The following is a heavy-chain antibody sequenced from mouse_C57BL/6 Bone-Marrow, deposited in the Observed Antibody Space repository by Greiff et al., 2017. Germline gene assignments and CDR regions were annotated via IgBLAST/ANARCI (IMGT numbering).Heavy chain of an antibody. V-gene: IGHV5-17*01. CDR2: ISSGSSTI. J-gene: IGHJ4*01. CDR3: ARGENYGSSPLYAMDY. Sequence: EVMLVESGGGLVKPGGSLKLSCAASGFTFSDYGMHWVRQAPEKGLEWVAYISSGSSTIYYADTVKGRFTISRDNAKNTLFLQMTRLRSEDTAMDYCARGENYGSSPLYAMDYWGQGTSVTVSS. CDR1: GFTFSDYG. D-gene: IGHD1-1*01.